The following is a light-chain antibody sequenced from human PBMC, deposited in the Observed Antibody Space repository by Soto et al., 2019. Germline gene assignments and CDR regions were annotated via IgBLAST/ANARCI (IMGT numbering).Light chain of an antibody. CDR3: QLYGSTPLT. V-gene: IGKV3-20*01. J-gene: IGKJ4*01. CDR1: QSVRSNY. Sequence: EIVLTQSPDTLSLSPGEIATLSCRASQSVRSNYLAWYQQKPGKAPRFLIYDASSRATGIPDRFSGSGSGTDFTLTISRLEPEDFAVYYCQLYGSTPLTFGGGTKVDIK. CDR2: DAS.